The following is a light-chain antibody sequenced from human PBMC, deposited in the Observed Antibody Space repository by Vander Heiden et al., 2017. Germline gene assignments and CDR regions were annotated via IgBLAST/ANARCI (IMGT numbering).Light chain of an antibody. CDR2: RAS. J-gene: IGKJ1*01. V-gene: IGKV1-5*03. CDR1: RSIDDW. CDR3: SEHISFET. Sequence: DIHMTQSPSTLSASVGDRVTITCRASRSIDDWLAWYQQKPGSAPRLLIYRASSLENGVPARFSGNGYGTEFTLVTTGLQPDDFATYYFSEHISFETFGHGTKVEIK.